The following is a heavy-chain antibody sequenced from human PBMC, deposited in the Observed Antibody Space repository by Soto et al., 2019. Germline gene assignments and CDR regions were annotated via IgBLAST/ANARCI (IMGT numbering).Heavy chain of an antibody. CDR2: IYHSGST. CDR3: AGCITMVRGVIGWFDP. Sequence: SETLSLTCAVSGYSISSGYYWGWIRQPPGKGLEWIGSIYHSGSTYYNPSLKSRVTISVDTSKNQFSLKLSSVTAADTAVYYCAGCITMVRGVIGWFDPWGQGTLVTVSS. J-gene: IGHJ5*02. D-gene: IGHD3-10*01. CDR1: GYSISSGYY. V-gene: IGHV4-38-2*01.